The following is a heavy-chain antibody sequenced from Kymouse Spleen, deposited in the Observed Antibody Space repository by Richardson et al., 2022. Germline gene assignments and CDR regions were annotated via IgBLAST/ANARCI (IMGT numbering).Heavy chain of an antibody. D-gene: IGHD3-10*01. CDR2: IYYSGST. J-gene: IGHJ5*02. CDR1: GGSISSGGYY. V-gene: IGHV4-31*03. CDR3: ARGITMVRGVPNWFDP. Sequence: QVQLQESGPGLVKPSQTLSLTCTVSGGSISSGGYYWSWIRQHPGKGLEWIGYIYYSGSTYYNPSLKSRVTISVDTSKNQFSLKLSSVTAADTAVYYCARGITMVRGVPNWFDPWGQGTLVTVSS.